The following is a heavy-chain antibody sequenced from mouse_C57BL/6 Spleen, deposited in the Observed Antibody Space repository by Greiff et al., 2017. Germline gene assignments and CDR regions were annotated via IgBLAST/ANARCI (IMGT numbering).Heavy chain of an antibody. CDR1: GFTFSDYG. J-gene: IGHJ4*01. CDR3: ARGIYDGYGAMDY. CDR2: ISSGSSTI. Sequence: EVLLVESGGGLVKPGGSLKLSCAASGFTFSDYGMHWVRQDPGKGLEWVAYISSGSSTIYYADTVKGRFTITVDTSKNTLYLQMSSLRAEDTAMYYCARGIYDGYGAMDYWGQGTSVTVSA. V-gene: IGHV5-17*01. D-gene: IGHD2-3*01.